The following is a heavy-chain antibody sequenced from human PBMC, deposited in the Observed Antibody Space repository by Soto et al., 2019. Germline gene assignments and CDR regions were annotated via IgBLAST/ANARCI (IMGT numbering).Heavy chain of an antibody. Sequence: GGSLRLSCAASGFTFSAYSVNWARQAPGKGLEWISYITASSDTIFYADSVKGRFTISRDNAKNSLYLQMHSLRDEDTAVYYCARDNGMAGSFDPWGQGTLVTVSS. CDR2: ITASSDTI. CDR3: ARDNGMAGSFDP. CDR1: GFTFSAYS. V-gene: IGHV3-48*02. J-gene: IGHJ5*02. D-gene: IGHD2-8*01.